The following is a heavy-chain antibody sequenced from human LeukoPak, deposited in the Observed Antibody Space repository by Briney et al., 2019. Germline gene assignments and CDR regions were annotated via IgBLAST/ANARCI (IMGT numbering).Heavy chain of an antibody. V-gene: IGHV3-9*01. J-gene: IGHJ6*02. Sequence: PGRSLRLSCAASGFTFDDYAMHWVRQAPGKGLEWVSGISWNSGSIGYADSVKGRFTISRDNAKNSLYLQMNSLRAEDTAVYYCARDFWAVDDYHYYGMDVWGQGTTVTVSS. CDR2: ISWNSGSI. CDR3: ARDFWAVDDYHYYGMDV. CDR1: GFTFDDYA. D-gene: IGHD6-19*01.